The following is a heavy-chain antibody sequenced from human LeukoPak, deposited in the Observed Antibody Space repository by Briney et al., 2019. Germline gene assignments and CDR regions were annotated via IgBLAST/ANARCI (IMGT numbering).Heavy chain of an antibody. CDR3: ARDYYYDSSGYYVG. CDR2: ISAYNGNT. CDR1: GYTFTGYG. V-gene: IGHV1-18*01. Sequence: ASVKVSCKTSGYTFTGYGISCVRRAPGQGLEWMGWISAYNGNTNYAQKLQGRVTMTTDTSTSTAYMELRSLRSDDTAVYYCARDYYYDSSGYYVGWGQGTLVTVSS. J-gene: IGHJ4*02. D-gene: IGHD3-22*01.